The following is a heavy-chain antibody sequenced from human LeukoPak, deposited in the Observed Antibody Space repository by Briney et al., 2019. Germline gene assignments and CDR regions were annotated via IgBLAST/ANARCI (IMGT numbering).Heavy chain of an antibody. D-gene: IGHD6-6*01. CDR2: ISGSGGST. CDR3: TKRVAARPRAYYYYGMDV. V-gene: IGHV3-23*01. CDR1: GFTFSSYA. Sequence: GGSLRLSCAASGFTFSSYAMSWVRQAPGKGLEWLSAISGSGGSTYYADSVKGRFTISRDNSKTTQELQMNCLRDEETAVYHCTKRVAARPRAYYYYGMDVWGQGTTVTVSS. J-gene: IGHJ6*02.